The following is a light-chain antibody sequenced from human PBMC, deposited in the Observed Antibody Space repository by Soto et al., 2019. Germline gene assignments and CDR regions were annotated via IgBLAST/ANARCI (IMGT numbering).Light chain of an antibody. Sequence: DIQMTQSPSTLSASVGDRVTITCRASQSISNRYAWYQQKPGKAAKLLIYKTFNFESGVPSRFSGSGSGTEFSLTISSLQPDDVATYYCQQYQSFSLTFGGGTRVEVK. V-gene: IGKV1-5*03. CDR3: QQYQSFSLT. CDR2: KTF. CDR1: QSISNR. J-gene: IGKJ4*01.